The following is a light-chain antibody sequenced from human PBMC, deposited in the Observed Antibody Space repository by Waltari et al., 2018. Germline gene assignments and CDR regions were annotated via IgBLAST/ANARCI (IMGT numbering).Light chain of an antibody. CDR1: SSDVGGYNY. V-gene: IGLV2-14*03. CDR3: SSYTSSSTLVYV. Sequence: QSALTQPASVSGSPGQSITISCTGTSSDVGGYNYVSWYQQHPGKAPKLMIYDVSNRPSGVSIRFSGSKSGNTASLTISGLLAEDEAGYYCSSYTSSSTLVYVFGTGTKVTVL. CDR2: DVS. J-gene: IGLJ1*01.